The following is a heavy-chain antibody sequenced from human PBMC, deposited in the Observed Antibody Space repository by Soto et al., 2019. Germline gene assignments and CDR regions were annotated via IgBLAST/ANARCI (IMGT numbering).Heavy chain of an antibody. V-gene: IGHV1-2*02. D-gene: IGHD3-10*01. Sequence: GASVKVSCKASGYTFTGYYMHWVRQAPGQGLEWIGWINPNSGGTNYAQKFQGRVTMTRDTSISTAYMELSRLRSDDTAVYYCARGHYYGSGSYYNVVLDTWGQGTLVTVS. CDR2: INPNSGGT. J-gene: IGHJ5*02. CDR3: ARGHYYGSGSYYNVVLDT. CDR1: GYTFTGYY.